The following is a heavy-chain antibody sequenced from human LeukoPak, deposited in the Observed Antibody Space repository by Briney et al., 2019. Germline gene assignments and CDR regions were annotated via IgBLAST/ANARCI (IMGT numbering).Heavy chain of an antibody. CDR3: ARATLTHYYDSSGYWGRRSGEDAFDI. V-gene: IGHV3-48*03. CDR2: ISSSGSTI. D-gene: IGHD3-22*01. J-gene: IGHJ3*02. Sequence: GGSLSLSCTASGFTFSSYDMNWVRQAPGKGLEWVSYISSSGSTIYYANSVKGRLTISRDNAKNSLYQQMNSLRAEDTAVYYCARATLTHYYDSSGYWGRRSGEDAFDIWGQGTMVTVSS. CDR1: GFTFSSYD.